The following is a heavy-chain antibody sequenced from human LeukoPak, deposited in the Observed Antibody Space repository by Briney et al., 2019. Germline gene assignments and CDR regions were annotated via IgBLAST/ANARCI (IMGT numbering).Heavy chain of an antibody. CDR3: AREMGDCSGGSCHYYFDY. J-gene: IGHJ4*02. CDR2: IYIGGST. D-gene: IGHD2-15*01. V-gene: IGHV3-66*01. CDR1: RFTVSSNY. Sequence: PGGSLRLSCAPSRFTVSSNYMSWGRHAPRKGLEWVSVIYIGGSTYYADSVKGRFTISRDNSKNTLYLQMNRLRAEDTAVYYCAREMGDCSGGSCHYYFDYWGQGTLVTVSS.